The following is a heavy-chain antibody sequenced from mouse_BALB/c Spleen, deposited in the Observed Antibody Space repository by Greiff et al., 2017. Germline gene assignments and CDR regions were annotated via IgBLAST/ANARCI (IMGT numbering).Heavy chain of an antibody. J-gene: IGHJ4*01. CDR2: ISDGGSYT. CDR3: ARDSPYGYDRGYYAMDY. D-gene: IGHD2-2*01. V-gene: IGHV5-4*02. Sequence: DVQLVESGGGLVKPGGSLKLSCAASGFTFSDYYMYWVRQTPEKRLEWVATISDGGSYTYYPDSVKGRFTISRDNAKNNLYLQMSSLKSEDTAMYYCARDSPYGYDRGYYAMDYWGQGTSVTVSS. CDR1: GFTFSDYY.